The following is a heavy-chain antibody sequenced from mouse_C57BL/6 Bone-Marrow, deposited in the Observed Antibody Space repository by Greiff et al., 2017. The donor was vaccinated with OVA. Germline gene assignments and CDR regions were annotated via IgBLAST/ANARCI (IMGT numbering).Heavy chain of an antibody. V-gene: IGHV5-12*01. J-gene: IGHJ2*01. CDR2: ISNGGGST. CDR1: GFTFSDYY. CDR3: ARDGSLDY. Sequence: EVKLMESGGGLVQPGGSLKLSCAASGFTFSDYYMYWVRQTPEKRLEWVAYISNGGGSTYYPDTVKGRFTISRDNAKNTLYLQMSRLKSEDTAMYYCARDGSLDYGGQGTTLTVSS. D-gene: IGHD1-1*01.